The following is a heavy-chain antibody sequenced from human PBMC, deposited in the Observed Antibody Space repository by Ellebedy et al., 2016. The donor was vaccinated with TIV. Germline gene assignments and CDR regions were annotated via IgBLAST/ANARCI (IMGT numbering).Heavy chain of an antibody. D-gene: IGHD3-10*01. Sequence: GESLKISXAASGFTFSSYSMNWVRQAPGKGLEWVSYISSSSSTIYYADSVKGRFTISRDNAKNSLYLQMNSLRDEDTAVYYCATVRGEGSWGQGTLVTVSS. J-gene: IGHJ5*02. CDR3: ATVRGEGS. CDR1: GFTFSSYS. CDR2: ISSSSSTI. V-gene: IGHV3-48*02.